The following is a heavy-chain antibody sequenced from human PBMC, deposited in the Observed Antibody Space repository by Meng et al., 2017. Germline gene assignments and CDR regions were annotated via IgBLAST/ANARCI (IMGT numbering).Heavy chain of an antibody. J-gene: IGHJ6*02. Sequence: GAFLKISCAASGLISDDYTMHWVRQAPGKGLEWVSLISWDGGSTYYADSVKGRFTISRDNSKNSLYLQMNSLRTEDTALYYCAKSDYYYDSSGYWDYYYGMDVWGQGTTVTVSS. CDR2: ISWDGGST. D-gene: IGHD3-22*01. CDR1: GLISDDYT. CDR3: AKSDYYYDSSGYWDYYYGMDV. V-gene: IGHV3-43*01.